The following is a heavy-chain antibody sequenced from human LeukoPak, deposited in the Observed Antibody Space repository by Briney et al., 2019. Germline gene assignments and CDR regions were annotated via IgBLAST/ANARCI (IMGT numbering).Heavy chain of an antibody. CDR3: AKVDTVTHYYFDY. Sequence: GGSLRLSCAASGFTFSDHYMDWVRQAPGKGLEWVGRTRNKANSYTTEYAASVKGRFTISRDDSKNSLYLQMNSLKTEDTAVYYCAKVDTVTHYYFDYWGQGTLVTVSS. CDR2: TRNKANSYTT. CDR1: GFTFSDHY. V-gene: IGHV3-72*01. D-gene: IGHD2-21*02. J-gene: IGHJ4*02.